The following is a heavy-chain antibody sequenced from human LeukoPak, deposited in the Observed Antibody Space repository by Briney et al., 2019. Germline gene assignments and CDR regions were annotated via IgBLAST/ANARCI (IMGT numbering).Heavy chain of an antibody. CDR2: INPSGGST. D-gene: IGHD1-1*01. CDR1: GYSFSSYY. J-gene: IGHJ4*02. CDR3: ARWTGTTGLDY. Sequence: ASVKVSCKASGYSFSSYYMHWVRQAPGQGLEWMGIINPSGGSTTYAQKFQGRVTMTRDTSTTTVYMELSRLKSEDTAVYYCARWTGTTGLDYWGQGTLVTVSS. V-gene: IGHV1-46*01.